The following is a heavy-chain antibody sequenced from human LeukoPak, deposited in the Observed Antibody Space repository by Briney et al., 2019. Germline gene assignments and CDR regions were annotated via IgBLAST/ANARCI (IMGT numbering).Heavy chain of an antibody. CDR2: INSDGSST. J-gene: IGHJ4*02. CDR3: ARDLLGGDGYNY. V-gene: IGHV3-74*01. CDR1: GFTFSSYW. Sequence: PGGSLRLSCAASGFTFSSYWMHWVRQAPGKGLVWVSRINSDGSSTSYADSVKGRYTISRDNAKNTLYLQMNSQRAEDTAVYYCARDLLGGDGYNYWGQGTLVTVSS. D-gene: IGHD5-24*01.